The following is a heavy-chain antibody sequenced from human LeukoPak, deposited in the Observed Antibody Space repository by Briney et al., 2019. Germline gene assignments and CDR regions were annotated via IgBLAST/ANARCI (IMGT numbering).Heavy chain of an antibody. CDR1: GFTFSNAW. CDR2: IKSKTDGGTT. D-gene: IGHD2-15*01. Sequence: GGSLRLSCAASGFTFSNAWMSWVRQAPGKGLEWVGRIKSKTDGGTTDYAAPVKGRFTISRDDSKNTLYLQMNSPKTEDTAVYYCTTDPQPYCSGGSCYEGYWGQGTLVTVSS. CDR3: TTDPQPYCSGGSCYEGY. J-gene: IGHJ4*02. V-gene: IGHV3-15*01.